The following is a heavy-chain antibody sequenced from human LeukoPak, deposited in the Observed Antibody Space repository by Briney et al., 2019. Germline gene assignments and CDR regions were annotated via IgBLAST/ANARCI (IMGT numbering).Heavy chain of an antibody. CDR3: ARFPTVTTISVWFDP. Sequence: SETLSLTCTVSGGSISSYYWSWIRQPPGKGLEWIGYIYYSGSTNYNPSLKSRVTISVDTSKNQFSLKLSSVTAADTAVYYCARFPTVTTISVWFDPWGRGTLVTVSS. V-gene: IGHV4-59*01. J-gene: IGHJ5*02. D-gene: IGHD4-17*01. CDR2: IYYSGST. CDR1: GGSISSYY.